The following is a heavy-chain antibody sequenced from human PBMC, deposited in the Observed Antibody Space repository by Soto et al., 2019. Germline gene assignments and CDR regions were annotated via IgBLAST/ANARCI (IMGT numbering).Heavy chain of an antibody. CDR1: GGSMSSFY. CDR3: ARVPDV. Sequence: TSETLSLTCTVSGGSMSSFYWNWIRQVPGKGPEWIGNILHSGSTSSNPSLKSRVTISVDRSKNQFSLTVSSVTAADTAVYYCARVPDVWGQGTTVTVSS. V-gene: IGHV4-59*12. CDR2: ILHSGST. J-gene: IGHJ6*02.